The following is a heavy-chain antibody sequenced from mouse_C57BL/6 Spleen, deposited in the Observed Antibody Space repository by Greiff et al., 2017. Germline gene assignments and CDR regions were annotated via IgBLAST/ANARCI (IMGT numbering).Heavy chain of an antibody. V-gene: IGHV1-39*01. CDR2: INPNYGTT. CDR1: GYSFTDYN. Sequence: EVHLVESGPELVKPGASVKISCKASGYSFTDYNMNWVKQSNGKSLEWIGVINPNYGTTSYNQKFKGKATLTVDQSSSTAYMQLNSLTSEDSAVYYCARGGIYYDYGYAMDYWGQGTSVTVSS. D-gene: IGHD2-4*01. CDR3: ARGGIYYDYGYAMDY. J-gene: IGHJ4*01.